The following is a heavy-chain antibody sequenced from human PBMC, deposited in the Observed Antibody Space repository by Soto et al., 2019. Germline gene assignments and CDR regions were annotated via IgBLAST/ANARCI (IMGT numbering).Heavy chain of an antibody. D-gene: IGHD2-2*01. V-gene: IGHV5-51*01. J-gene: IGHJ4*02. CDR2: IYPSDSDT. CDR3: ASHANQLQDQFEL. Sequence: PGESLKVSCQVSGYALTIYLICCVRQMPGKGLEWMGIIYPSDSDTRYSPSFQGQVTISADQSINTAYLQWDSLKASDNAIYYCASHANQLQDQFELWGQGTPVNVYS. CDR1: GYALTIYL.